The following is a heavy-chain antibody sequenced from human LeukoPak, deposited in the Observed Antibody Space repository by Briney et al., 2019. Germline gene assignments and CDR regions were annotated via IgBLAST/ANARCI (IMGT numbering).Heavy chain of an antibody. J-gene: IGHJ6*03. CDR3: ARARAGCSNSSCYGYYYYYYMDV. V-gene: IGHV3-48*01. D-gene: IGHD2-2*01. CDR1: GFTFSSYS. Sequence: GGSLRLSCAASGFTFSSYSMNWVRQAPGKELEWISYIISGSSSIYYADSVKGRFTISRDNAKNSLYLQMNSLRAEDTAVYYCARARAGCSNSSCYGYYYYYYMDVWGKGTTVTVSS. CDR2: IISGSSSI.